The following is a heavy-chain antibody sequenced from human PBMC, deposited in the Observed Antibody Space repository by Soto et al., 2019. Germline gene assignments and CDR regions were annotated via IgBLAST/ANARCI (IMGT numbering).Heavy chain of an antibody. V-gene: IGHV3-21*01. J-gene: IGHJ4*02. CDR3: ARVLNSNFDY. Sequence: EVQLVESGGGLVKPGGSLRLSCAASGFTFSSYTMNWVRQAPGKGLEWVSSISSSSSYIYYADSVKGRFTISRDNAKNSLYLQMNSLRAEDTAVYYCARVLNSNFDYWGQGTLVTVSS. CDR1: GFTFSSYT. CDR2: ISSSSSYI.